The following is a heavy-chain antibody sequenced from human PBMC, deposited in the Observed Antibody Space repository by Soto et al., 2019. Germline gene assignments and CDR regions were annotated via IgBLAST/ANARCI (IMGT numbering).Heavy chain of an antibody. V-gene: IGHV3-21*01. J-gene: IGHJ6*02. CDR3: ARDCSGGSCYSGMDV. D-gene: IGHD2-15*01. CDR1: GFNFNSYT. CDR2: ISSRGYI. Sequence: GGSLRLSCASAGFNFNSYTINWVRQAPGKLLGWVSFISSRGYIFSTDSVRGRFTISRDNAKNSVYLQMNSLRDEDTAVYFCARDCSGGSCYSGMDVWGQGTTVTVSS.